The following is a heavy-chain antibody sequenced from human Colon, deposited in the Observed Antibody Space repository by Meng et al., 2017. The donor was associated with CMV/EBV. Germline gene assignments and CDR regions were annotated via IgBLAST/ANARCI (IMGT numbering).Heavy chain of an antibody. Sequence: SETLSLTCAVYGESFSLYYWSWIRQPPGKGLEWIGEINHIGITNYNPSLKSRVTISVDTSKNQFSLKLSSVTAADTAVYYCANIAAAGNWGQGTLVTVSS. CDR3: ANIAAAGN. V-gene: IGHV4-34*01. CDR2: INHIGIT. D-gene: IGHD6-13*01. J-gene: IGHJ4*02. CDR1: GESFSLYY.